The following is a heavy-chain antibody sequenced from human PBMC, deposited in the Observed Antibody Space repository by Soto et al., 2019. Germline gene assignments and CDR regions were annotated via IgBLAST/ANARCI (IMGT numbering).Heavy chain of an antibody. CDR3: ARGLQLWYAFDI. Sequence: ASVKVSCKASGHTFTGYYMHWVRQAPGQGLEWMGWINPNSGGTNYAQKFQGRVTMTRDTSISTAYMELSRLRSDDTAVYYCARGLQLWYAFDIWGQGTMVTVSS. D-gene: IGHD5-18*01. CDR1: GHTFTGYY. V-gene: IGHV1-2*02. CDR2: INPNSGGT. J-gene: IGHJ3*02.